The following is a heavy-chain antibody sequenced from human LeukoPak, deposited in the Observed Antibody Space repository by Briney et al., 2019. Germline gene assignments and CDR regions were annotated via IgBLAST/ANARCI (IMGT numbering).Heavy chain of an antibody. Sequence: GSLRLSCAASGFTFSDYYMSWIRQAPGKGLEWVSYISSSGSTIYYADSVKGRFTISRDNAKNSLYLQMNSLRAEDTAVYYCARTGPYYDSSGPTLDYWGQGTLVTVSS. CDR1: GFTFSDYY. CDR2: ISSSGSTI. V-gene: IGHV3-11*04. CDR3: ARTGPYYDSSGPTLDY. D-gene: IGHD3-22*01. J-gene: IGHJ4*02.